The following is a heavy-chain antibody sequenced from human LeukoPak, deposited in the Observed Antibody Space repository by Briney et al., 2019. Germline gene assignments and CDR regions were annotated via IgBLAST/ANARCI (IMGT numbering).Heavy chain of an antibody. CDR3: ARKRMITFGGVIVYYFDY. CDR1: GGSISSSSYY. V-gene: IGHV4-39*07. D-gene: IGHD3-16*02. J-gene: IGHJ4*02. CDR2: INHSGST. Sequence: PSETLSLTCTVSGGSISSSSYYWGWIRQPPGKGLEWIGEINHSGSTNYNPSLKSRVTISVDTSKNQFSLKLSSVTAADTAVYYCARKRMITFGGVIVYYFDYWGQGTLVTVSS.